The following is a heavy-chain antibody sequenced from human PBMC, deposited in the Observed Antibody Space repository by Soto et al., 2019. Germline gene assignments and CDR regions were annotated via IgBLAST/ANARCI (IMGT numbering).Heavy chain of an antibody. CDR2: INSDGSST. CDR3: VRGWYRSPIDY. V-gene: IGHV3-74*01. D-gene: IGHD2-15*01. J-gene: IGHJ4*02. Sequence: GGSLRLSCAASGFTFSSYWMHWVRQAPGKGLVWVSRINSDGSSTSYADSVKGRFTISRDNAKNTLYLQMNSLRAEDTAVYYCVRGWYRSPIDYWGQGTLVTVSS. CDR1: GFTFSSYW.